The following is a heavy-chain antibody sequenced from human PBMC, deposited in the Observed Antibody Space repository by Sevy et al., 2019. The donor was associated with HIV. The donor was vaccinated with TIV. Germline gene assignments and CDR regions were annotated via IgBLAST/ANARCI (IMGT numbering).Heavy chain of an antibody. CDR3: ARGRLIVARERWFDP. D-gene: IGHD5-12*01. J-gene: IGHJ5*02. CDR2: IYYTGST. Sequence: SETLSLTCTVSGASMRSGTYYWSWIRQHPGKGLEWIGYIYYTGSTYYNPSLKSRVIIPLDASKNQFSLKLSSVTAADTAVYYCARGRLIVARERWFDPWGQGTLVTVSS. V-gene: IGHV4-31*03. CDR1: GASMRSGTYY.